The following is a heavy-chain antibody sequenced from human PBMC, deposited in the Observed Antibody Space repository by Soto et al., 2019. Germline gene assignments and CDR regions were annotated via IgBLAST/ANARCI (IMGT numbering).Heavy chain of an antibody. J-gene: IGHJ5*02. CDR2: INHSGST. Sequence: SETLSLTCAVYGGSCSGYYWSWIRQPPGKGLECIEEINHSGSTNYNPSLKSRVTISVDTSKNQFSLKLSSVTAADTAVYYCASAQAYSSGWYQENWFDPWGQGTLVTVSS. V-gene: IGHV4-34*01. CDR3: ASAQAYSSGWYQENWFDP. D-gene: IGHD6-19*01. CDR1: GGSCSGYY.